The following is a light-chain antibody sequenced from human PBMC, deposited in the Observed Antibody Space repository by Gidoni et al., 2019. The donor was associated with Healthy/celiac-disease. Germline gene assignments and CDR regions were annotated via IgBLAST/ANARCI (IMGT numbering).Light chain of an antibody. CDR2: DDS. CDR3: QVWDSSSDLVV. V-gene: IGLV3-21*03. J-gene: IGLJ2*01. Sequence: SYVLTPPPSVSVAQGKTARITCGGNNIGSKSVPWYQQKPGPAPVLVVYDDSDRPSGIPERFSGSNSGNTATLTISRVEAGDEAYYYCQVWDSSSDLVVFGGGTKLTVL. CDR1: NIGSKS.